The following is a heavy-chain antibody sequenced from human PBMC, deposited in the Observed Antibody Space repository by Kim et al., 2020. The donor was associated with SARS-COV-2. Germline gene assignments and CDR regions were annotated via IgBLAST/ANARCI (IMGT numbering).Heavy chain of an antibody. CDR1: GGSISTYH. J-gene: IGHJ5*02. CDR3: ARHGDVFGSGWFDP. D-gene: IGHD3-10*01. V-gene: IGHV4-59*08. CDR2: VSYSGST. Sequence: SETLSRTCTVSGGSISTYHWTWIRQPPGKGLEWIGYVSYSGSTNYNPSLKSRVTISIDTSRNQFSLKLSSVTAADTAVYYCARHGDVFGSGWFDPWGQGTLVTVSS.